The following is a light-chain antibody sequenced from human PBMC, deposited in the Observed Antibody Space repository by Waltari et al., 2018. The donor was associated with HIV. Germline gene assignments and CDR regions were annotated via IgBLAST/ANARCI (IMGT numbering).Light chain of an antibody. J-gene: IGKJ1*01. V-gene: IGKV1-5*03. CDR1: QSISSW. Sequence: DIQMTQSPSTLSASVGDRVHITCRASQSISSWLAWYQQKPGKVPKLLIYKASTLQSGVPSRFSGSGSGTEFTLSISSLQPDDFATYYCQQYNTYSWTFGQGTKVEIK. CDR2: KAS. CDR3: QQYNTYSWT.